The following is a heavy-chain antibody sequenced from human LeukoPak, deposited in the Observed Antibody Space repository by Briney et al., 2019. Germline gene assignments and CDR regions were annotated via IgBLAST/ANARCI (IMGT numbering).Heavy chain of an antibody. CDR3: ARRASSGYYRRYFDY. CDR2: IYYSGST. Sequence: SETLSLTCTVSGGSISSYYWSWIRQPPGKGLEWIGSIYYSGSTYYNPSLKSRVTISVDTSKNQFSLKLSSVTATDTAVYYCARRASSGYYRRYFDYWGQGTLVTVSS. J-gene: IGHJ4*02. D-gene: IGHD3-22*01. V-gene: IGHV4-59*04. CDR1: GGSISSYY.